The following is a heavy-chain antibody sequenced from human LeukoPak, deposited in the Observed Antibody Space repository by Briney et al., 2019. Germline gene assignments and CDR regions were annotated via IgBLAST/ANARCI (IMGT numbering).Heavy chain of an antibody. J-gene: IGHJ3*02. CDR3: ARHPVSYVWGSYRRHDAFDI. CDR2: IYYSGST. CDR1: GGSISSGDYY. Sequence: PSETLSLTCTVSGGSISSGDYYWSWIRQPPGRGLEWIGYIYYSGSTYYNPSLKSRVTISVDTSKNQFSLKLSSVTAADTAVYYCARHPVSYVWGSYRRHDAFDIWGQGTMVTVSS. D-gene: IGHD3-16*02. V-gene: IGHV4-30-4*08.